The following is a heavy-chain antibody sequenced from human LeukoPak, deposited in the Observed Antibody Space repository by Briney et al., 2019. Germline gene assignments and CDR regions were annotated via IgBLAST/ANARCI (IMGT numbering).Heavy chain of an antibody. CDR3: ARTHYGGNSYYYYYGMDV. D-gene: IGHD4-23*01. J-gene: IGHJ6*02. V-gene: IGHV3-30-3*01. Sequence: GRSLRLSCAASGFTFSSYAMHWVRQAPGKGLEWVAVISYDGSNKYYADSVKGRFTISRDNSKNTLYLQMNSQRAEDTAVYCCARTHYGGNSYYYYYGMDVWGQGTTVTVSS. CDR2: ISYDGSNK. CDR1: GFTFSSYA.